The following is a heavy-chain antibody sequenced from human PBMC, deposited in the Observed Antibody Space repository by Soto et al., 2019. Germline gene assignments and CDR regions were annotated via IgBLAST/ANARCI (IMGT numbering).Heavy chain of an antibody. CDR1: GGSISSSSYY. J-gene: IGHJ4*02. CDR3: ARDIKRTMIVVVPPGPFDY. CDR2: IYYSGST. D-gene: IGHD3-22*01. V-gene: IGHV4-39*02. Sequence: SETLSLTCTVSGGSISSSSYYWGWIRQPPGKGLEWIGSIYYSGSTYYNPSLKSRVTISVDTSKNQFSLKLSSVTAADTAVYYCARDIKRTMIVVVPPGPFDYWGQGTLVTVSS.